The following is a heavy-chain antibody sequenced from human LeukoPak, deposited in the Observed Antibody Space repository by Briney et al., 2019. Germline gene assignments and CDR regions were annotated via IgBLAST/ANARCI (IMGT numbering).Heavy chain of an antibody. Sequence: QPGGSLRLSCAASGFTFSSYAMSWVRQTPGKGLEWVSGISGSGGSTYYADSVKGRFTISRDNSKNTLYLQMSSLRAEDTAIYYCAKIPVSYSSGWSTFDYWGQGTLVTVSS. J-gene: IGHJ4*02. CDR2: ISGSGGST. CDR3: AKIPVSYSSGWSTFDY. V-gene: IGHV3-23*01. CDR1: GFTFSSYA. D-gene: IGHD6-19*01.